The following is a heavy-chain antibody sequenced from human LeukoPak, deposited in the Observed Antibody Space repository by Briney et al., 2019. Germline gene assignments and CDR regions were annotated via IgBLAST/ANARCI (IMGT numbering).Heavy chain of an antibody. Sequence: GGSLRLSCAASGFTFSSYSMNWVRQAPGKGLEWVSSISSSSSYIYYADSEKGRFTISRDNAKNSLYLQMNSLRAEDTAVYYCARSFLSIAAAATDYWGQGTLVTVSS. V-gene: IGHV3-21*01. CDR2: ISSSSSYI. CDR3: ARSFLSIAAAATDY. CDR1: GFTFSSYS. D-gene: IGHD6-13*01. J-gene: IGHJ4*02.